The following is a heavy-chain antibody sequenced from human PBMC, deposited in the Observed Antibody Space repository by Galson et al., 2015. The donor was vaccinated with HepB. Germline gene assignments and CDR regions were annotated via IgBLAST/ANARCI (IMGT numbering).Heavy chain of an antibody. V-gene: IGHV3-30*18. J-gene: IGHJ3*02. CDR3: AKDFSSYDAFDI. D-gene: IGHD6-13*01. Sequence: SLRLSCAASTSMVNDYAMHWVRQAAGKGLEWVAVVSFDGAKEFYADSVKGRFTISRDNSRNTLYLQMNSLRVEDTAVYYCAKDFSSYDAFDIWGQGTMVT. CDR2: VSFDGAKE. CDR1: TSMVNDYA.